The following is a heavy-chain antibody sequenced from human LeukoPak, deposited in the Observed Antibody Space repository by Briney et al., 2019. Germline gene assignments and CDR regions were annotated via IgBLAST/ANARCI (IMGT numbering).Heavy chain of an antibody. V-gene: IGHV3-23*01. D-gene: IGHD3-10*01. CDR1: GFTFSSYA. CDR3: ASKFGESYHYYYGLDV. J-gene: IGHJ6*02. Sequence: GGSLRLSCAASGFTFSSYAMSWVRQAPGKGLEWVSVLGGSGETTNYADSVKGRFTISRDRSKTTVFLQMNSLRVEDTGVYYCASKFGESYHYYYGLDVWGQGTTVTASS. CDR2: LGGSGETT.